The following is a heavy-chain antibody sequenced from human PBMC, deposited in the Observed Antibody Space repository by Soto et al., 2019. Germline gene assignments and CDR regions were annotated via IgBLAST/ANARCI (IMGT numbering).Heavy chain of an antibody. CDR2: INPSGGST. D-gene: IGHD5-18*01. V-gene: IGHV1-46*01. CDR3: ARGGGYTYGSLDY. J-gene: IGHJ4*02. Sequence: ASVKVSCKASGYTFTSYYIHWVRQAPGQGLEWMGIINPSGGSTTYAQKFQGRVTMTRDTSTSTVYMELSSLRSDDTAVYYCARGGGYTYGSLDYWGQGTLVTAPQ. CDR1: GYTFTSYY.